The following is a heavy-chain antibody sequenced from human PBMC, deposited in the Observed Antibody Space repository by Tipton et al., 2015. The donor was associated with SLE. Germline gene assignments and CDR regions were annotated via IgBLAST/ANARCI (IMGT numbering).Heavy chain of an antibody. Sequence: SLRLSCAASGFTFSSYAMSWVRQAPGKGLEWVAVISYDGSNKYYADSVKGRFTISRDNAKNSLYLQMNSLRAEDTAVYYCARGFYQDWYFDLWGRGTLVTVSS. CDR3: ARGFYQDWYFDL. D-gene: IGHD2-2*01. CDR2: ISYDGSNK. V-gene: IGHV3-30*04. CDR1: GFTFSSYA. J-gene: IGHJ2*01.